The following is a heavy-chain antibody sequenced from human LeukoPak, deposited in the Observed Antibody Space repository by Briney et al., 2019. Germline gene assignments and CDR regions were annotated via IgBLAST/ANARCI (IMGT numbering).Heavy chain of an antibody. Sequence: GGSLRLSCTPSGLTFGDDTMSWFRQAPGKGLGWVGFIRSKVHGGTAEYAASVKGRFTLSRDDSKSIAYLQMNSLKIEDTAVYYCSREPKGRWLQFDYWGQGTLVTVSS. CDR2: IRSKVHGGTA. J-gene: IGHJ4*02. D-gene: IGHD5-24*01. V-gene: IGHV3-49*03. CDR1: GLTFGDDT. CDR3: SREPKGRWLQFDY.